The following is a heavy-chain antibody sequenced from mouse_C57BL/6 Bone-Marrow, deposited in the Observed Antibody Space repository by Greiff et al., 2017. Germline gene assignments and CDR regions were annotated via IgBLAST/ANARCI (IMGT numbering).Heavy chain of an antibody. CDR1: GFTFSDYY. V-gene: IGHV5-16*01. CDR3: ARDRYSNYWYFDV. D-gene: IGHD2-5*01. Sequence: EVKVVESEGGLVQPGSSMKLSCTASGFTFSDYYMAWVRQVPEKGLEWVANINYDGSSTYYLDSLKSRFIISRDNAKNILYLQMSSLKSEDTATYYCARDRYSNYWYFDVWGTGTTVTVSS. CDR2: INYDGSST. J-gene: IGHJ1*03.